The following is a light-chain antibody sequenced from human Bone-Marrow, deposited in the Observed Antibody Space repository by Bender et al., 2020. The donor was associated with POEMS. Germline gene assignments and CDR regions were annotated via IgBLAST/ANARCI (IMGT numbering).Light chain of an antibody. V-gene: IGLV3-1*01. CDR1: TLGDKY. CDR2: QDR. CDR3: SSYAGSHGYV. Sequence: SYELTQPPSVSVSPGQTAIITCSGDTLGDKYTCWYQQKPGQSPALVIYQDRKRPSGIPDRFSGSRSGTTASLTVSGLQAEDEADYYCSSYAGSHGYVFGTGTRVTVL. J-gene: IGLJ1*01.